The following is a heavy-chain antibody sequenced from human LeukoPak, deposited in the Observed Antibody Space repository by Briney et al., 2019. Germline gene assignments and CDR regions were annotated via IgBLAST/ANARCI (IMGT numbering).Heavy chain of an antibody. V-gene: IGHV3-33*06. CDR1: GFTFSDYG. J-gene: IGHJ3*02. D-gene: IGHD1-7*01. CDR2: IWYDGSNK. Sequence: GGSLRLSCAASGFTFSDYGMHWVRQAPGKGLEWVAVIWYDGSNKYYADSVQGRFTISRDNSKNTLYLRMNSLRAEDTAVYYCAKGDNWNYVGAFDIWGQGTMVTVSS. CDR3: AKGDNWNYVGAFDI.